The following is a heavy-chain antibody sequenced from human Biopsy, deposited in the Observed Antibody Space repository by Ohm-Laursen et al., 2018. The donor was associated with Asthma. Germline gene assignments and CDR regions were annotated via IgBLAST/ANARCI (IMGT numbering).Heavy chain of an antibody. CDR3: ASDFPKDYVRYNFQF. CDR1: GYSLTDLS. D-gene: IGHD4-17*01. V-gene: IGHV1-24*01. Sequence: GASVKVSCKISGYSLTDLSMHWVRQALGQGLEWMGGHGHEEGGTVNARRFQGRVTMTEDTSTDTAYMELSSLSSDDTAVYYCASDFPKDYVRYNFQFWGQGTLVTVSS. CDR2: HGHEEGGT. J-gene: IGHJ4*02.